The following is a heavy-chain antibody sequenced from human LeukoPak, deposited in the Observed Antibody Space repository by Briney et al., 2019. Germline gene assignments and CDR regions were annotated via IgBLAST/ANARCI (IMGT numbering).Heavy chain of an antibody. Sequence: GGSLRLSCAASGFTFSSYIMTWVRQAPGKGLEWVANIKQDGSEKYYVDSVKGRFTISRDNAKNSLYLQMNSLRAEDTAVYYCARGSPNYYDSSGPSPAWGQGTLVTVSS. CDR3: ARGSPNYYDSSGPSPA. J-gene: IGHJ4*02. CDR1: GFTFSSYI. CDR2: IKQDGSEK. V-gene: IGHV3-7*01. D-gene: IGHD3-22*01.